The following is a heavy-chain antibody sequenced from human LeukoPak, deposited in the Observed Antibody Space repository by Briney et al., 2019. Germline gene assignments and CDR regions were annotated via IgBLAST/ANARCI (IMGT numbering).Heavy chain of an antibody. CDR3: ATMFGESSDFDH. CDR2: LHSSGET. D-gene: IGHD3-10*02. V-gene: IGHV4-4*07. Sequence: RQPAXKXXEWIGRLHSSGETTSNPSLMSRATMSLDTSRNHFSLNLTSVTAADTAIYYCATMFGESSDFDHWGQGTLVTVSS. J-gene: IGHJ4*02.